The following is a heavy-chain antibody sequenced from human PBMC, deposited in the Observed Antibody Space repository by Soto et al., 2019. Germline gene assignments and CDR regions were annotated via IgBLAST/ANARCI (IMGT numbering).Heavy chain of an antibody. CDR1: GGTFSSYA. Sequence: QVQLVQSGAEVKKPGSSVKVSCKASGGTFSSYAISWVRQAPGQGLEWMEGIIPIFGTANYAQKFQGRVTITADESTSTAYMELSSLRSEDTAVYYCASTTTTVTTSDWYFDLWGRGTLVTVSS. CDR3: ASTTTTVTTSDWYFDL. CDR2: IIPIFGTA. J-gene: IGHJ2*01. V-gene: IGHV1-69*01. D-gene: IGHD4-17*01.